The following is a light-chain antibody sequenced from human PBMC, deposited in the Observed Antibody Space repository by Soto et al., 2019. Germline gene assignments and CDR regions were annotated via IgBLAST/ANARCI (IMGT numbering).Light chain of an antibody. V-gene: IGKV3-15*01. CDR1: RTVSRK. Sequence: EIVMTQSPGTLSVSPGERVTLSCRASRTVSRKLAWYQQKPGQAPRLLIYGISTRATGIPARFSGSGSGTEFSLTISSLQSEDFAVYYCQQYHDWPPFTFGQGTKLEIK. CDR3: QQYHDWPPFT. J-gene: IGKJ2*01. CDR2: GIS.